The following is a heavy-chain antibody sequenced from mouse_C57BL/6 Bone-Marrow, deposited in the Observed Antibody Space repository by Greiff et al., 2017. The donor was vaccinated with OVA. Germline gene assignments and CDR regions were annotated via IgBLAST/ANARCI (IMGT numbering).Heavy chain of an antibody. CDR2: ILPGSGST. Sequence: QVQLQQSGAELMKPGASVKLSCKATGYTFTGYWIEWVKQRPGHGLEWIGEILPGSGSTYYNEKFKGKATFTADTSSNTAYMQLSSLTAEDSAIYYCARKGRAYWYFDVWGTGTTVTVSS. D-gene: IGHD1-1*01. CDR1: GYTFTGYW. V-gene: IGHV1-9*01. J-gene: IGHJ1*03. CDR3: ARKGRAYWYFDV.